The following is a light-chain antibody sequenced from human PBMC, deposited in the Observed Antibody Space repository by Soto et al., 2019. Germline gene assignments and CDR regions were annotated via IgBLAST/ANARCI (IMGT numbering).Light chain of an antibody. CDR1: SSNIGAGYD. CDR3: QSYDSSLSAYV. V-gene: IGLV1-40*01. CDR2: GNS. J-gene: IGLJ1*01. Sequence: QSVLTQPPSVSGAPGQRVTISCTGSSSNIGAGYDVHWYQQLPGTAPKLLIYGNSNRPSGVPDRFSGSKSGTSASLAITGLQAEDEADYYCQSYDSSLSAYVFGTGTKLPVL.